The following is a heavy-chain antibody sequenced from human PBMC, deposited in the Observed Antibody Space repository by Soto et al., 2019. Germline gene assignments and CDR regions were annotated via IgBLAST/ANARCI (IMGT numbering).Heavy chain of an antibody. J-gene: IGHJ4*02. Sequence: PSETLSLTCTVSSGSISTYYWSWIRQPPGKGLEWIGYIYYTGSTNYNPSLKSRVTISVDTSKNQFSLKLSSVTAADTAVYYCARLVGVAGIKIFDYWGQGTLVTVSS. CDR1: SGSISTYY. V-gene: IGHV4-59*08. D-gene: IGHD6-19*01. CDR3: ARLVGVAGIKIFDY. CDR2: IYYTGST.